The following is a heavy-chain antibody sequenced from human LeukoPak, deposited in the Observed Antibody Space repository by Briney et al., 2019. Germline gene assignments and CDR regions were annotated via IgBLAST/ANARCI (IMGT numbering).Heavy chain of an antibody. CDR3: ARDVYCSGGSCLHYFDY. D-gene: IGHD2-15*01. CDR2: INSDGSST. V-gene: IGHV3-74*01. Sequence: GGSLRLSCAASGFTFSNYWMHWVRQAPGKGLVWVSRINSDGSSTNYADSMKGRFTIFRDNAKNTLYLQMNSLRAEDTAVYYCARDVYCSGGSCLHYFDYWGQGTLVTVSS. J-gene: IGHJ4*02. CDR1: GFTFSNYW.